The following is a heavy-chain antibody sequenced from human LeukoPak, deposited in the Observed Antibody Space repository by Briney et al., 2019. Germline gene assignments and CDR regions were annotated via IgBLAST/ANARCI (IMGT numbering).Heavy chain of an antibody. V-gene: IGHV3-9*01. Sequence: PGRSLRLSCAASGFTFDDYAMHWVRQAPGKGLEWVSGISWNSGSIGYADSVKGRFTISRDNAKNSLYLQMNSLRAEDTALYYCAKDIVTGRYYYYGMDVWGQGTTVTVSS. CDR3: AKDIVTGRYYYYGMDV. J-gene: IGHJ6*02. D-gene: IGHD1-14*01. CDR2: ISWNSGSI. CDR1: GFTFDDYA.